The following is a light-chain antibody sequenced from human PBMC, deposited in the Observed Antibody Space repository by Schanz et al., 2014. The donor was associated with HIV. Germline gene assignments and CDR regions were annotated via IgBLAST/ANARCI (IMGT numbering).Light chain of an antibody. CDR1: QRLSSSY. V-gene: IGKV3-20*01. CDR3: QQYNNWPPLYT. CDR2: ATS. Sequence: EIVLTQSPGSLSLSPGGRATLSCGASQRLSSSYLAWYQQKRDQPPRLVIYATSTRAAGIPDRFSGTGSGTDFTLTISSLQSEDFAVYYCQQYNNWPPLYTFGQGTKLEIK. J-gene: IGKJ2*01.